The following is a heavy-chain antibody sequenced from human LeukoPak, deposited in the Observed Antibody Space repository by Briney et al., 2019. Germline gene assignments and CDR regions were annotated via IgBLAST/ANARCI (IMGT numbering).Heavy chain of an antibody. V-gene: IGHV4-61*01. CDR2: IYYSGST. Sequence: PSETLSLTCTVSGGSISSSSYYWGWIRQPPGKGLEWIGYIYYSGSTNYNPSLKSRVTISVDTSKNQVSLKLSSVTAADTAVYYCARETSQKGAHYMDVWGKETTVTISS. J-gene: IGHJ6*03. CDR1: GGSISSSSYY. CDR3: ARETSQKGAHYMDV. D-gene: IGHD3-16*01.